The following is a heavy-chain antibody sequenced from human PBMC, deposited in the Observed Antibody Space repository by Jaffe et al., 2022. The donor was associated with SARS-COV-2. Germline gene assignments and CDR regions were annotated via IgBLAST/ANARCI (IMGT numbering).Heavy chain of an antibody. Sequence: QLQLQESGPGLVKPSETLSLTCTVSGGSISSSSYYWGWIRQPPGKGLEWIGSIYYSGSTYYNPSLKSRVTISVDTSKNQFSLKLSSVTAADTAVYYCARSYVVVPAASHWFDPWGQGTLVTVSS. J-gene: IGHJ5*02. CDR3: ARSYVVVPAASHWFDP. CDR2: IYYSGST. D-gene: IGHD2-2*01. V-gene: IGHV4-39*01. CDR1: GGSISSSSYY.